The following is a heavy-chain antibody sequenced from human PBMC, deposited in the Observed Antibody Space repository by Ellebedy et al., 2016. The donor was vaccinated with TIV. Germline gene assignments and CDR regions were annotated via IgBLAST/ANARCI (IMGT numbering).Heavy chain of an antibody. D-gene: IGHD6-6*01. J-gene: IGHJ3*01. V-gene: IGHV3-23*05. CDR3: ARTSRALDV. Sequence: PGGSLRLSCAASGFAFTNYGMSWARQAQGQGLEWVSSVVNSFYNTYYLDSVKGRFTISRDRAKNTVYPQMNSLRSEDMAIYYCARTSRALDVWGQGTMVTVSS. CDR2: VVNSFYNT. CDR1: GFAFTNYG.